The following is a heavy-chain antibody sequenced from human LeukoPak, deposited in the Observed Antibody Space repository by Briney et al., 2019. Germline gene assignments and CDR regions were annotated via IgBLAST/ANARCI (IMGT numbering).Heavy chain of an antibody. CDR3: ARGGPAAILGFLDY. D-gene: IGHD2-2*02. J-gene: IGHJ4*02. CDR2: ISSSSSYI. Sequence: GGSLRLSCAASGFTFSSYSMTWVRQAPGKGLEWVSSISSSSSYIYYADSVKGRFTISRDNAKNSLYLQMNSLRAEDTAVYYCARGGPAAILGFLDYWGQGTLVTVSS. CDR1: GFTFSSYS. V-gene: IGHV3-21*01.